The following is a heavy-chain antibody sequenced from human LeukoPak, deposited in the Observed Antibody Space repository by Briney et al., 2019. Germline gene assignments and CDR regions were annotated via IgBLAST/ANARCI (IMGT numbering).Heavy chain of an antibody. CDR3: TTDPSQWEPGNAFDI. CDR2: IKSKTDGGTT. J-gene: IGHJ3*02. CDR1: GFTFSNAW. D-gene: IGHD1-26*01. Sequence: PGGSLRLSCAASGFTFSNAWMSWVRQAPGKGLEWVGRIKSKTDGGTTDYAAPVKGRFTISRDDSKNTLYLQMNSLKTEDTAVYYCTTDPSQWEPGNAFDIWGQGTMVTVSS. V-gene: IGHV3-15*01.